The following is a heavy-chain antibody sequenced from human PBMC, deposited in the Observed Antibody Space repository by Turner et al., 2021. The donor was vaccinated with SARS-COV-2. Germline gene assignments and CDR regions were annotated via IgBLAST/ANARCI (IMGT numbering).Heavy chain of an antibody. V-gene: IGHV3-64D*06. CDR3: VKGSY. Sequence: VPLVESGGCLVQPGGSLRLSCSASGFTFSSYVMHWVRQAQGKGLEYVSAIRSNGRSTDYADSVKGRFTISRDNSKNTLYLQMSSLRAEDTAVDYCVKGSYWGQGTLVTVSS. J-gene: IGHJ4*02. CDR2: IRSNGRST. CDR1: GFTFSSYV.